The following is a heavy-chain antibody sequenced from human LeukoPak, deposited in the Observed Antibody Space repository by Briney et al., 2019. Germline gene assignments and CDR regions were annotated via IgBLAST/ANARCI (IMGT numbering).Heavy chain of an antibody. V-gene: IGHV3-9*01. Sequence: GGSLRLSCAASGFTFDNYAMNWVRQAPGKGLEWISLISWNSGTIGYADSVKGRFTISRDNANNFLYLQMNSLRAEDTALYYCARAYKDRSLAGKKEFFQHWGQGTLVTVSS. CDR3: ARAYKDRSLAGKKEFFQH. J-gene: IGHJ1*01. D-gene: IGHD6-19*01. CDR2: ISWNSGTI. CDR1: GFTFDNYA.